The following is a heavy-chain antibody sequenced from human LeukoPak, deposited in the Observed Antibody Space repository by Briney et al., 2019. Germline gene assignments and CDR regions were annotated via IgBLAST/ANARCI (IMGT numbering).Heavy chain of an antibody. V-gene: IGHV3-23*01. CDR3: ARLDVIYYQPRYFFDY. CDR2: ISDGGDRT. J-gene: IGHJ4*02. CDR1: GFTFSSYP. Sequence: PGGSLRLSCAASGFTFSSYPMSWVRQAPGKGVEWVAAISDGGDRTYYADSVKGRFTVSRENSKFMLYLHMTSLRVEDTAIYSCARLDVIYYQPRYFFDYWGQGTLVTVSS. D-gene: IGHD3-10*01.